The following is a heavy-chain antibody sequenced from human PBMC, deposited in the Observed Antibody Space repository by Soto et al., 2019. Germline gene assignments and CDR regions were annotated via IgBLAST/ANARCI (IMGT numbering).Heavy chain of an antibody. D-gene: IGHD3-10*01. Sequence: ASVKVSCKASGYTFTSYGISWVRQAPGQGLEWMGWISAYNGNTNYAQKLQGRVTMTTDTSTSTAYMELRSLRSDDTAVYYCARDRYYGSGSTPGPADYWGQGTLVTVSS. CDR3: ARDRYYGSGSTPGPADY. CDR1: GYTFTSYG. V-gene: IGHV1-18*01. CDR2: ISAYNGNT. J-gene: IGHJ4*02.